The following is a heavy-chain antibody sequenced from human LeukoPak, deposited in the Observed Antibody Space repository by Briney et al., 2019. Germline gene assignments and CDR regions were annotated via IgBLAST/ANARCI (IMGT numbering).Heavy chain of an antibody. CDR2: ISYDGSNN. CDR1: GFTFSDYT. D-gene: IGHD4-17*01. V-gene: IGHV3-30*14. Sequence: GRSLRLSCAASGFTFSDYTMHWVRQAPGKGLEWVALISYDGSNNYYADSVKGRFTISRDNSKNTLYLQMNSLRAEDTAVYYCARYGDYVGLDYWGQGTLVTVSS. CDR3: ARYGDYVGLDY. J-gene: IGHJ4*02.